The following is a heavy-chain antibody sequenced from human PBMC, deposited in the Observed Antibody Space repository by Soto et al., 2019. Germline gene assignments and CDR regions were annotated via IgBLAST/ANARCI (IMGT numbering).Heavy chain of an antibody. D-gene: IGHD6-19*01. CDR3: AKIDSRGFGWVRPFDI. J-gene: IGHJ4*01. CDR2: IDPSDSYT. V-gene: IGHV5-10-1*01. CDR1: GYSFTSYW. Sequence: PGESLKISCKGSGYSFTSYWISWVRQMPGKGLEWMGRIDPSDSYTNYSPSFQGHVTISADNSKNTLYLQMNNLRTDDTAIYYCAKIDSRGFGWVRPFDIWGHGTLVTVSS.